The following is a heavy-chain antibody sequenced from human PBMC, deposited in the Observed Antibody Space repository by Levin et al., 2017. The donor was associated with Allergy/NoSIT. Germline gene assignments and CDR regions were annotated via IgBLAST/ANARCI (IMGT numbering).Heavy chain of an antibody. D-gene: IGHD6-13*01. V-gene: IGHV3-48*02. CDR3: AGAYSSWYNWFDP. CDR2: IVSSSSAT. Sequence: GESLKISCAASGFTFSSYSMNWVRQAPGKGLEWLSYIVSSSSATYYADSVKGRFTISRDNAKNSLYLQMNSLRDEDTAVYYCAGAYSSWYNWFDPWGQGTLVTVSS. J-gene: IGHJ5*02. CDR1: GFTFSSYS.